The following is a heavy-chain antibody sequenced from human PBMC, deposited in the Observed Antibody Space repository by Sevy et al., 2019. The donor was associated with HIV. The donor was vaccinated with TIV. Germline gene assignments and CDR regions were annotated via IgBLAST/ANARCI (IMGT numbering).Heavy chain of an antibody. CDR2: ISGSGGST. J-gene: IGHJ3*02. V-gene: IGHV3-23*01. Sequence: GGSLRLSCAASGFTFSSYAMSWVRQAPGKGLEWVSAISGSGGSTYYADSVKGRFTISRDNSKNTLYLQMNGLRAEDTAVDYCAKKAVLLWFGELGAFDIWGQGTMVTVSS. CDR1: GFTFSSYA. CDR3: AKKAVLLWFGELGAFDI. D-gene: IGHD3-10*01.